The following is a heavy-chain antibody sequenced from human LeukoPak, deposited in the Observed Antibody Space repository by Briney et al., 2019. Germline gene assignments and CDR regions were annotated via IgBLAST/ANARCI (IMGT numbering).Heavy chain of an antibody. CDR2: IYPGDSGT. CDR3: ARRTYDVLTGTPSSVRKNWFDS. CDR1: GYIFTSYW. D-gene: IGHD3-9*01. Sequence: GESLKISCKGSGYIFTSYWIGWVRQMPGKGLESVVIIYPGDSGTRYSPSFQGQVTMSADKSIATAYLQWTSLKVSDTAMYYCARRTYDVLTGTPSSVRKNWFDSWGQGTLVTVSS. J-gene: IGHJ5*01. V-gene: IGHV5-51*01.